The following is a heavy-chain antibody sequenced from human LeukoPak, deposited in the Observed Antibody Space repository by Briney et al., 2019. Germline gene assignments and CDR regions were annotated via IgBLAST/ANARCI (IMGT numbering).Heavy chain of an antibody. CDR2: IKQDGSEK. D-gene: IGHD3-16*02. CDR1: GVTFSSYW. CDR3: ARGDYVWGSYRRFDY. Sequence: GGSLRLSCAASGVTFSSYWMSWVRQAPGKGLERVANIKQDGSEKYSVDSVKGRFTISRDNAKNSLYLQMNSLRAEDTAVYYCARGDYVWGSYRRFDYWGQGTLVTVSS. V-gene: IGHV3-7*01. J-gene: IGHJ4*02.